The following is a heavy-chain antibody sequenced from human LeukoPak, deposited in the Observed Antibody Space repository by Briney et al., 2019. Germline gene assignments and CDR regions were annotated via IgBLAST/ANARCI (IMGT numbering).Heavy chain of an antibody. D-gene: IGHD1-14*01. CDR1: GGSISSYY. V-gene: IGHV4-59*01. J-gene: IGHJ6*02. CDR2: IYYSGST. CDR3: ARDPVFEGYYYGMDV. Sequence: SETLSLTCTVSGGSISSYYWSWIRQPPGKGLEWIGYIYYSGSTNYNPSLKSRATISVDTSKNQFSLRLSSVTAADTAVYYCARDPVFEGYYYGMDVWGQGTTVTVSS.